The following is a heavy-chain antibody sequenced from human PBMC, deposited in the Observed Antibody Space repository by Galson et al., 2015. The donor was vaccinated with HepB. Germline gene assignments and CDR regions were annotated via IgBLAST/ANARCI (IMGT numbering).Heavy chain of an antibody. Sequence: SLRLSCAASGFTFNTFEMNWVRQAAGKGLEWVSYISASGSHKNYADFVKGRFTISRDNVKSSLYLQMDSLRAEDTAVYYCARDRDYGGEVYWGQGALVTVSS. CDR3: ARDRDYGGEVY. CDR2: ISASGSHK. J-gene: IGHJ4*02. D-gene: IGHD4-23*01. V-gene: IGHV3-48*03. CDR1: GFTFNTFE.